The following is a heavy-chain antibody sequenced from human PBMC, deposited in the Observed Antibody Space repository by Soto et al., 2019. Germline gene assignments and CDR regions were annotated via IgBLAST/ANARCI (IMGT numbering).Heavy chain of an antibody. CDR2: INHSGRV. J-gene: IGHJ5*01. V-gene: IGHV4-34*01. D-gene: IGHD3-22*01. Sequence: LSLTCAVYGGSFSGYSWTWIRQSPGKGLEWIGDINHSGRVNYSPSLKSRVTISLDTSKNQFSLTLSAVTAADTAMYYCSTRAYDTNGYYRFDPWGQGTLVTVSS. CDR1: GGSFSGYS. CDR3: STRAYDTNGYYRFDP.